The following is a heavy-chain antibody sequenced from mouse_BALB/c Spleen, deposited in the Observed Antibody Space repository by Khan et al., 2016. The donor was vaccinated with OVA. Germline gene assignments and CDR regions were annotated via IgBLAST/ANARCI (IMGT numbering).Heavy chain of an antibody. J-gene: IGHJ3*01. CDR2: INPYNDGT. V-gene: IGHV1S136*01. CDR3: ARRLIYYGYDAGFAY. D-gene: IGHD2-2*01. CDR1: GYTFTSYV. Sequence: EVQLQQSGPELVKPGASVKMSCKASGYTFTSYVIHWVKQKPGQGLEWIGYINPYNDGTKYNETFKGKATLTSDKSSSTAYMELSSLTSEDSAVYYCARRLIYYGYDAGFAYWGQGTLVTVSA.